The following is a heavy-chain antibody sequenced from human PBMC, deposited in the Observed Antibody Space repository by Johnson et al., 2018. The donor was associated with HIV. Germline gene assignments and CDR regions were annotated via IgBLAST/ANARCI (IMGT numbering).Heavy chain of an antibody. D-gene: IGHD1-26*01. J-gene: IGHJ3*02. CDR1: GFTVSSNY. Sequence: MQLVESGGGLVQPGGSLRLSCAASGFTVSSNYMSWVRQAPGKGLEWVSGISGSGGGTYYADSVKGRFTISRDNSKNTLYLQMNNLRAEDTAIYYCAKDQSTEVGPTFVAAFDIWGQGTMVTVSS. V-gene: IGHV3-23*04. CDR3: AKDQSTEVGPTFVAAFDI. CDR2: ISGSGGGT.